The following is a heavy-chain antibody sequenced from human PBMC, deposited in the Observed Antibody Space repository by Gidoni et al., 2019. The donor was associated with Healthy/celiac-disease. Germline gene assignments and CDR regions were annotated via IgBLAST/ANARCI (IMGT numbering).Heavy chain of an antibody. CDR3: AKEGITHYYGMDV. D-gene: IGHD3-16*01. CDR2: ISWDGGIT. J-gene: IGHJ6*02. V-gene: IGHV3-43*01. CDR1: GFTFDDYT. Sequence: EVQLVESGGVVVQPGGSLRLSCAASGFTFDDYTMHWVRQAPGKGLEWVSLISWDGGITYYADSVNGRFTISRDNSKNSLYLQMNSLRTEDTALYYCAKEGITHYYGMDVWGQGTTVTVSS.